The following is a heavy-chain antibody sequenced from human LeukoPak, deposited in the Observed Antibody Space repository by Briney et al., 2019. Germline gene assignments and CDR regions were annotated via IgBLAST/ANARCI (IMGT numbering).Heavy chain of an antibody. Sequence: PGGSLRLAWAAAGFTFSSYSMNWVRQAPGKGLEWVSSISSSSSYIYYADSVKGRFTISRDNAKNSLYLQMNSLRAEDTAVYYCASLGSSKVATYYYGMDVWGQGTTVTVSS. CDR3: ASLGSSKVATYYYGMDV. CDR2: ISSSSSYI. J-gene: IGHJ6*02. D-gene: IGHD5-12*01. CDR1: GFTFSSYS. V-gene: IGHV3-21*01.